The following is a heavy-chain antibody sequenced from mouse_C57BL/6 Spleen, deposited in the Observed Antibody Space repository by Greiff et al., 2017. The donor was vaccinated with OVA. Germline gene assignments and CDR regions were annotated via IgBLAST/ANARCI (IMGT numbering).Heavy chain of an antibody. V-gene: IGHV1-69*01. CDR3: ARSGDYYGSPNYFDY. J-gene: IGHJ2*01. CDR1: GYTFTSYW. Sequence: QVQLQQPGAELVMPGASVKLSCKASGYTFTSYWMHWVKQRPGQGLEWIGEIDPSDSYTNYNQKLKGKSTLTVDKSSSTAYMQLSNLTSEDSAVYYCARSGDYYGSPNYFDYWGQGTTLTVSS. CDR2: IDPSDSYT. D-gene: IGHD1-1*01.